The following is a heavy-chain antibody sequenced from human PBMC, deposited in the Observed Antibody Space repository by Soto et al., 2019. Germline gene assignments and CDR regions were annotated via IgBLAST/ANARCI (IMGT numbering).Heavy chain of an antibody. D-gene: IGHD1-26*01. CDR3: ARQEGATVLFYYGMDV. J-gene: IGHJ6*02. V-gene: IGHV5-51*01. Sequence: PGESLKISCKGSEYNFTNYWIGWVRQMPGKGLEWMGIIYPGDSDTRYSPSFQGQVTISADKSISAAYLQWSSLKASDTAMYYCARQEGATVLFYYGMDVWGQGTTVTVSS. CDR1: EYNFTNYW. CDR2: IYPGDSDT.